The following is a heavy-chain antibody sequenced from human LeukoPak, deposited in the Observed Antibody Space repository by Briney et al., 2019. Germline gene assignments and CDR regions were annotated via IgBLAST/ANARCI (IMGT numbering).Heavy chain of an antibody. D-gene: IGHD1-7*01. CDR1: GGVFRSSSYY. Sequence: SETLSLTCTVSGGVFRSSSYYWVWIRQPPGKGLEWIGSIYYSGSTYYNPSLKSRVTISVDTSKNQFSPQQSSVSAADMAVYYCARWGLHVNYYWFDPWGQGTLVTVSS. CDR2: IYYSGST. J-gene: IGHJ5*02. CDR3: ARWGLHVNYYWFDP. V-gene: IGHV4-39*01.